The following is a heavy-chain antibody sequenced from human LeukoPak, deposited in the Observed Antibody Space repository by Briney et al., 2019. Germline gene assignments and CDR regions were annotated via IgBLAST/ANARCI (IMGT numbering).Heavy chain of an antibody. D-gene: IGHD6-6*01. CDR3: ARDLIAARGMDV. CDR1: GGSISSSS. J-gene: IGHJ6*02. CDR2: ISSSSSYI. Sequence: ETLSLTCTVSGGSISSSSYYWGWIRQPPGKGLEWVSSISSSSSYIYYADSVKGRFTISRDNAKNSLYLQMNSLRAEDTAVYYCARDLIAARGMDVWGQGTTVTVSS. V-gene: IGHV3-21*01.